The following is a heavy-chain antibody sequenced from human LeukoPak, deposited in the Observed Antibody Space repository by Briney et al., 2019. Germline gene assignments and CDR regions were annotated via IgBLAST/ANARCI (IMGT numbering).Heavy chain of an antibody. CDR1: GFTFSSYG. CDR2: IWYDGSNK. Sequence: PGGSLRLSCAASGFTFSSYGMHWVRQAPGKGLEWVAVIWYDGSNKYYADSVKGRFTISRDNAKNSLYLQMNSLRADDTALYYCARGDSRFGYWGQGTLVTVSS. J-gene: IGHJ4*02. CDR3: ARGDSRFGY. V-gene: IGHV3-33*01. D-gene: IGHD3-22*01.